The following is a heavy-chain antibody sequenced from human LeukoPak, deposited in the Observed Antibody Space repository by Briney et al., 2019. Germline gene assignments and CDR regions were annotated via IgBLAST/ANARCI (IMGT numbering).Heavy chain of an antibody. CDR1: GFTFSSYA. CDR2: ISGSGGCT. D-gene: IGHD3-22*01. V-gene: IGHV3-23*01. J-gene: IGHJ4*02. CDR3: AKKDYYDSSGYENFDY. Sequence: GGSLRLSCAASGFTFSSYAMSWVRQAPGKGLEWVSAISGSGGCTYYADSVKGRFTISRDNSKNTLYLQMNSLRAEDTAVYYCAKKDYYDSSGYENFDYWGQGTLVTVSS.